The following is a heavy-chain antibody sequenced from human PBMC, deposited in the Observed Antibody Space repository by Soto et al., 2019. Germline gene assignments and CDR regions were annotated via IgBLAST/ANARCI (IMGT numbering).Heavy chain of an antibody. J-gene: IGHJ4*02. D-gene: IGHD6-13*01. CDR2: IYYSGST. Sequence: SETLSLTCTVSGGSISSSSYYWGWIRQPPGKGLEWIGSIYYSGSTYYNPFLKSRVTISVDTSKNQFSLRLSAVTAADTAVYYCARQPLAAAGTRFDYWGQGTLVTVSS. V-gene: IGHV4-39*01. CDR3: ARQPLAAAGTRFDY. CDR1: GGSISSSSYY.